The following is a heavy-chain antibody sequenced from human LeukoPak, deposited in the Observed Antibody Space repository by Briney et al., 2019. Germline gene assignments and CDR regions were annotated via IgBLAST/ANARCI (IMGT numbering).Heavy chain of an antibody. D-gene: IGHD3-22*01. CDR3: ARVSYYNDSSGQVDY. V-gene: IGHV1-2*02. CDR2: INPNSGGT. J-gene: IGHJ4*02. Sequence: ASVKVSCKASGYTFTRYYMHWVRQAPGQGLEWMGWINPNSGGTNYAQKFQGRVTMTRDTSSSTAYMELSRLRSDDTAVYYWARVSYYNDSSGQVDYWGKEPLVTVS. CDR1: GYTFTRYY.